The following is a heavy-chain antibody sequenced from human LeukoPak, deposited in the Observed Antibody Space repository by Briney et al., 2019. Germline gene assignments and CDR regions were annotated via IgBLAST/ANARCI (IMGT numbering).Heavy chain of an antibody. CDR3: ASGLVGATLFDY. CDR2: IRYDGSNK. V-gene: IGHV3-30*02. D-gene: IGHD1-26*01. J-gene: IGHJ4*02. Sequence: GGSLRLSCAASGFTFSSYGMHWVRQAPGKGLEWVAFIRYDGSNKYYADSVKGRFTISRGNSKNTLYLQMNSLRAEDTAVYYCASGLVGATLFDYWGQGTLVTVSS. CDR1: GFTFSSYG.